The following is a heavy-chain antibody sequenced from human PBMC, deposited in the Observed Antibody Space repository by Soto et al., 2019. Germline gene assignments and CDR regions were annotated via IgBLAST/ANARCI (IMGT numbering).Heavy chain of an antibody. CDR3: ARGRGAAGTDSVQYYGMDV. CDR2: ISSSSSYI. CDR1: GFTFSSYI. V-gene: IGHV3-21*01. Sequence: EVQLVESGGGLVKPGGSLRLSCAASGFTFSSYIMNWVRQAAGKGLEWVSSISSSSSYIYYADSVKGRFTISRDNAKNSLYLQMNSLSAEDTAVYYCARGRGAAGTDSVQYYGMDVWGQGTTVTVSS. J-gene: IGHJ6*02. D-gene: IGHD6-13*01.